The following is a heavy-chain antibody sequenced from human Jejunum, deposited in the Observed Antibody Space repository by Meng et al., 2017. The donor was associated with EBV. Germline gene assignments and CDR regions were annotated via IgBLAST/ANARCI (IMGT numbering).Heavy chain of an antibody. Sequence: EGHLGESGGGLVQPGGSLKLSWSDSGFTFSGSSMHWVRQASGKGLEWVGRIKSKANNYATAYAASVKGSFTISRDDSKNTAYLQMNSLKTEDTAVYYCVTSITGTTTGDYWGQGTLVTVSS. CDR2: IKSKANNYAT. CDR3: VTSITGTTTGDY. CDR1: GFTFSGSS. J-gene: IGHJ4*02. V-gene: IGHV3-73*02. D-gene: IGHD1-7*01.